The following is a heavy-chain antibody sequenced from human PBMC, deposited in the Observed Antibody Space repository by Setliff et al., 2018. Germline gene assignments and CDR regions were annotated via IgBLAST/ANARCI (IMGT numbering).Heavy chain of an antibody. CDR2: INPSSGRT. CDR3: ARDVFPYHYEGAFDI. J-gene: IGHJ3*02. Sequence: ASVKVSCKASGYTFTSHYMHWVRQAPGLGLERMGTINPSSGRTSYAQKFQGRVTMTRDTSTSAVYMDMSSLRSEDTAVYYCARDVFPYHYEGAFDIWGQGTMVTVSS. V-gene: IGHV1-46*01. CDR1: GYTFTSHY. D-gene: IGHD3-22*01.